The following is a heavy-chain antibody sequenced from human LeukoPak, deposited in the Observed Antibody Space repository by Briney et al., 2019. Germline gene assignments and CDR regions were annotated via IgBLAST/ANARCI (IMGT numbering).Heavy chain of an antibody. V-gene: IGHV6-1*01. CDR3: ARDSSGWYPYYYYGMDV. Sequence: SQTLSLTCAISGDSVSSNSAAWNWIRQSPSRGLEWLGRTYYRSKWYNDYAVSVKSRITINPDTSKNQFSLQLNSATPEDTAVYYCARDSSGWYPYYYYGMDVWGQGTTVTVSS. D-gene: IGHD6-19*01. CDR1: GDSVSSNSAA. CDR2: TYYRSKWYN. J-gene: IGHJ6*02.